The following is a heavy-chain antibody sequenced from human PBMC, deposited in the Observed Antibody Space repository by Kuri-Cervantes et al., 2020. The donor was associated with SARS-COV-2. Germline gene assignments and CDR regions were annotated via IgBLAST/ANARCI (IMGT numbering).Heavy chain of an antibody. V-gene: IGHV1-2*02. CDR3: ARVVVGATTLPFDY. Sequence: ASVKVSCKASGYTFTGYYMHWVRQAPGQGLEWMGWINPNSGGTNYAQKFQGRVTMTRDTSISTAYVELSRLRSDDTAVYYCARVVVGATTLPFDYWGQGTLVTVSS. J-gene: IGHJ4*02. CDR2: INPNSGGT. D-gene: IGHD1-26*01. CDR1: GYTFTGYY.